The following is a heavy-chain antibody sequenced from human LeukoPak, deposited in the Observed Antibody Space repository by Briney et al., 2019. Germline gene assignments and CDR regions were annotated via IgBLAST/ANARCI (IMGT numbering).Heavy chain of an antibody. J-gene: IGHJ4*02. V-gene: IGHV3-53*01. CDR3: ARAGGYYYDSSGYYPFGY. CDR1: GFTVSSNY. Sequence: GGSLRLSCAASGFTVSSNYMSWVRQAPGKGLEWGSVIYSGGSTYYADPVKGRFTISRDNSKNTLYLQMNSLRAEDTAVYYCARAGGYYYDSSGYYPFGYWGQGTLVTVSS. D-gene: IGHD3-22*01. CDR2: IYSGGST.